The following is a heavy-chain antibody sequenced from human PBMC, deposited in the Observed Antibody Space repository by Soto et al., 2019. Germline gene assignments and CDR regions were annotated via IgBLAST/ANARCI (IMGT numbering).Heavy chain of an antibody. D-gene: IGHD2-21*01. Sequence: QITLKESGPTLVNPTQPLTLTCTFSGFSLTTSGVSVGWIRQPPGKALEWLAVIYGNDVERYSPSLKSRLTITKDIAKNQVLLTMTNMDPVDTATYFCARTTTSVVRAFELWGRGTLVAVSS. CDR2: IYGNDVE. CDR3: ARTTTSVVRAFEL. CDR1: GFSLTTSGVS. V-gene: IGHV2-5*01. J-gene: IGHJ2*01.